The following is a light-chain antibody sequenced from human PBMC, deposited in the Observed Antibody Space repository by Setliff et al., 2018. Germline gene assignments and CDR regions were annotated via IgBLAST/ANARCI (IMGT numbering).Light chain of an antibody. V-gene: IGLV2-14*01. CDR2: DVS. CDR1: GSDVGAYKF. CDR3: CSYTGTSTPYG. Sequence: QSALTQPASVSGSPGQSIAVSCTGSGSDVGAYKFVSWYQQRPGKAPRLMIYDVSNRPSGVSDRFSGSKSGNTASLTISGLQAEDEADYYCCSYTGTSTPYGFGTGTKGTV. J-gene: IGLJ1*01.